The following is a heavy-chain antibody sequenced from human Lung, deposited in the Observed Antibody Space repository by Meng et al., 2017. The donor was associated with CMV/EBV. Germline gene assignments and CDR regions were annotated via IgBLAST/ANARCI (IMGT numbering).Heavy chain of an antibody. D-gene: IGHD2-2*02. V-gene: IGHV3-30*02. CDR1: GFTFGNYA. J-gene: IGHJ4*02. Sequence: VQLVESGGGVVPPGGSRRLSCATYGFTFGNYAMHWVRQAPGKGLEWLAFIGHDGNNEQYADSMKGRFTISRDNFNTLYLQMKSLTDEDTALYYCGRDYINSVDHWGQGTLVTVSS. CDR2: IGHDGNNE. CDR3: GRDYINSVDH.